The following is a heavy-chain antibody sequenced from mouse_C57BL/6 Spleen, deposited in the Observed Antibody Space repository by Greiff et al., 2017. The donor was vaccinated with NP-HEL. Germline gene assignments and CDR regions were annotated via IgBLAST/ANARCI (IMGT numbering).Heavy chain of an antibody. CDR3: ARLIYYYGSSYEDYAMDY. J-gene: IGHJ4*01. D-gene: IGHD1-1*01. CDR1: GFTFSDYG. CDR2: ISSGSSTI. Sequence: EVHLVESGGGLVKPGGSLKLSCAASGFTFSDYGMHWVRQAPEKGLEWVAYISSGSSTIYYADTVKGRFTISRDNAKNTLFLQMTSLRSEDTAMYYCARLIYYYGSSYEDYAMDYWGQGTSVTVSS. V-gene: IGHV5-17*01.